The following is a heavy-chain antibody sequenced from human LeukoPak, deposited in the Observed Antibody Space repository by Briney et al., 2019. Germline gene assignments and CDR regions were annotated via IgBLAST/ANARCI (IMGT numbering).Heavy chain of an antibody. D-gene: IGHD3-16*01. J-gene: IGHJ6*02. Sequence: ASVKVSCKASGYTFTNYYMHWVRQAPGQGLEWMGIINPSGGSTSYAQTFQGRVTMTRDTSTSTVYMELSSLRSEDTAVYYCAREIGMGAFDYYYYGMDVWGQGTTVTVSS. CDR2: INPSGGST. V-gene: IGHV1-46*01. CDR1: GYTFTNYY. CDR3: AREIGMGAFDYYYYGMDV.